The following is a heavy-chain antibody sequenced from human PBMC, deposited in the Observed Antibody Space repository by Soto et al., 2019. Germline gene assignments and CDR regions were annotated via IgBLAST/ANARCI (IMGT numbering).Heavy chain of an antibody. CDR1: GGSSSSRSYY. CDR2: MYYSGNT. CDR3: ARQICTGAGCSAVEYFDF. V-gene: IGHV4-39*01. Sequence: QLQLQESGPGLVQPSETLSLTCTVSGGSSSSRSYYWGWIRQPPGKGLEWIGSMYYSGNTYYNPSLRGRVTMYVAKCNIQFSLRLSFVTAADTAVYYCARQICTGAGCSAVEYFDFWGQGTLVTVSS. J-gene: IGHJ4*02. D-gene: IGHD2-8*02.